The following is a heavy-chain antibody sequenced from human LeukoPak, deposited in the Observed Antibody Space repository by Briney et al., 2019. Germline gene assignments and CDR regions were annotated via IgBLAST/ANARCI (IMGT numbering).Heavy chain of an antibody. CDR3: ARGRYYFDY. CDR2: IYHSGST. V-gene: IGHV4-38-2*02. CDR1: GYSISSGYY. J-gene: IGHJ4*02. Sequence: SETLSLTCTVSGYSISSGYYWGWIRQPPGKGLEWIGSIYHSGSTFYNPSLKSRVTISLDTSKNQFSLRLSSVTAADTAVYYCARGRYYFDYWGQGTLVTVSS.